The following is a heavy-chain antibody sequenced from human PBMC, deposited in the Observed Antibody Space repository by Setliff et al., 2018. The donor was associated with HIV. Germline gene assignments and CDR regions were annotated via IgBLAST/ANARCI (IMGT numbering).Heavy chain of an antibody. D-gene: IGHD3-22*01. CDR3: ARDKYYDSSANYFDR. CDR2: MNPNTGDT. CDR1: GYSFTGFY. Sequence: ASVKVSCKASGYSFTGFYINWVRQAPGQGLEWMGWMNPNTGDTNFAQNFQDRLTMARDTSIRTAYMELSRLTSDDTAVYFCARDKYYDSSANYFDRWGECTLVTV. J-gene: IGHJ1*01. V-gene: IGHV1-2*02.